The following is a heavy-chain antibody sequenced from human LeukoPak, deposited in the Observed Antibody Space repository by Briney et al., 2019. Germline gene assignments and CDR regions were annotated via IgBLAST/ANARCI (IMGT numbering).Heavy chain of an antibody. CDR3: ARDDYRGVTNFDP. Sequence: SETLSLTCTVSGGSISTYFWSWMRQPPGTGLERIGYISYTGGTNYNPALKSRVTISVDTPKNQYSLQLTSVTAADTAVYYCARDDYRGVTNFDPWGQGTLVTVSS. D-gene: IGHD3-10*01. CDR1: GGSISTYF. V-gene: IGHV4-59*01. CDR2: ISYTGGT. J-gene: IGHJ5*02.